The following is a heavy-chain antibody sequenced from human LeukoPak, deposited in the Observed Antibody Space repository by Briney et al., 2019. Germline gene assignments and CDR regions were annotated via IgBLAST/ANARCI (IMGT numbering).Heavy chain of an antibody. CDR2: IYYSGST. CDR1: GGSISGYY. CDR3: ARDGGSGENWFDP. V-gene: IGHV4-59*01. D-gene: IGHD3-10*01. Sequence: SETLSLTCTVSGGSISGYYWSWIRQPPGKGLEWIGYIYYSGSTNYNPSLKSRVTISVDTSKNQFSLKLSSVTAADTAVYYCARDGGSGENWFDPWGQGTLVTVSS. J-gene: IGHJ5*02.